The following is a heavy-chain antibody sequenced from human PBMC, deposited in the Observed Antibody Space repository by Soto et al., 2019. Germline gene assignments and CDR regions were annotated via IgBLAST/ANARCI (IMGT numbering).Heavy chain of an antibody. D-gene: IGHD3-3*01. V-gene: IGHV1-18*01. CDR1: GYTFTSYG. Sequence: QVQLVQSGAEVKKPRASVKVSCKASGYTFTSYGISWVRQAPGQGLEWMGWISAYNGNTNYAQKLQGRVTMTTDTSTSTAYMELRSLRSDDTAVYYCARVLRFLEWLSPLDYWGQGTLVTVSS. CDR3: ARVLRFLEWLSPLDY. CDR2: ISAYNGNT. J-gene: IGHJ4*02.